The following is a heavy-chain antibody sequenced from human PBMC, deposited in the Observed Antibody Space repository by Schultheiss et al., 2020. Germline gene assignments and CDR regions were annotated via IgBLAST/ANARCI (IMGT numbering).Heavy chain of an antibody. J-gene: IGHJ3*02. V-gene: IGHV4-31*03. CDR1: GGSISSGGYY. Sequence: SETLSLTCTVSGGSISSGGYYWSWIRQHPGKGLEWIGYIYYSGSTYYNPSLKSRVTISVDTSKNQFSLKLSSVTAADTAVYYCARELPRGGAFDIWGQGTMVTV. CDR3: ARELPRGGAFDI. CDR2: IYYSGST. D-gene: IGHD2-15*01.